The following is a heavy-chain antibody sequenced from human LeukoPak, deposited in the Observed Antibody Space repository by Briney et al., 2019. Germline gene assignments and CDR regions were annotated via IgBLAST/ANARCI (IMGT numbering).Heavy chain of an antibody. Sequence: GGSLRLSCAASGFTFSSYGMHWVRQAPGKGLEWVAFIRFDESNKYYAESVKGRFTISRDNFKNTLYLQMNSLRAEDTAVYYCAKLDFWSGYYLDYWGQGTLVTVSS. CDR3: AKLDFWSGYYLDY. CDR1: GFTFSSYG. D-gene: IGHD3-3*01. J-gene: IGHJ4*02. V-gene: IGHV3-30*02. CDR2: IRFDESNK.